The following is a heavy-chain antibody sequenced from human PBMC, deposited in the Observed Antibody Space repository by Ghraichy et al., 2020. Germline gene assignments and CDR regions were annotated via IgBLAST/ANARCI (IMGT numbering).Heavy chain of an antibody. CDR3: AKDQTRKVDDFWREYGMDV. J-gene: IGHJ6*02. V-gene: IGHV3-23*01. Sequence: LSLTCAASGFTFSSYAMSWVRQAPGKGLEWVSAISGSGGSTYYADSVKGRFTISRDNSKNTLYLQMNSLRAEDTAVYYCAKDQTRKVDDFWREYGMDVWGQGTTVTVSS. D-gene: IGHD3-3*01. CDR1: GFTFSSYA. CDR2: ISGSGGST.